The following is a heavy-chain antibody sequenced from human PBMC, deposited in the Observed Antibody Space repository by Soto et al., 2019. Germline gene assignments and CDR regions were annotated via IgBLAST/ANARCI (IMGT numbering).Heavy chain of an antibody. CDR2: ISSSSSYI. D-gene: IGHD6-13*01. CDR3: AIFLRSSWNMFDY. J-gene: IGHJ4*02. CDR1: GFTFSSYS. Sequence: PGGSLRLSCAASGFTFSSYSMNWVRQAPGKGLEWVSSISSSSSYIYYADSVKGRFTISRDNAKNSLYLQMNSLRAEDTAVYYCAIFLRSSWNMFDYWGQGTLVTVSS. V-gene: IGHV3-21*01.